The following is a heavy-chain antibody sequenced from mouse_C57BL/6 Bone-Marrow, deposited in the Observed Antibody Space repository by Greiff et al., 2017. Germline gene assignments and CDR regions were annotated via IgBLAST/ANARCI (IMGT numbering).Heavy chain of an antibody. J-gene: IGHJ3*01. CDR1: GFSLTSYG. CDR3: ARGGLRRFAY. D-gene: IGHD2-4*01. Sequence: VQLQQSGPGLVQPSQSLSITCTVSGFSLTSYGVHWVRQSPGQGLEWLGVIWSGGSTDYNAAFISRLSISKDNSKSQVFFKMNSLQADDTAIYYCARGGLRRFAYWGQGTLVTVSA. CDR2: IWSGGST. V-gene: IGHV2-2*01.